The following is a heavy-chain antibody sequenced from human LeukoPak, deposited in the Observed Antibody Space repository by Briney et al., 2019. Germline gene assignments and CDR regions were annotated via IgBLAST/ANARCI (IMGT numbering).Heavy chain of an antibody. D-gene: IGHD5-18*01. CDR3: ARVGIQLWLSYFDY. CDR1: GYSISSGYY. V-gene: IGHV4-38-2*02. CDR2: IYHSGGT. J-gene: IGHJ4*02. Sequence: PSETLSLTCTVSGYSISSGYYWGWIRQPPGKGLEWIGSIYHSGGTYYDPSLKSRVTISVDTSKNQFSLKLSSVTAADTAVYYCARVGIQLWLSYFDYWGQGTLVTVSS.